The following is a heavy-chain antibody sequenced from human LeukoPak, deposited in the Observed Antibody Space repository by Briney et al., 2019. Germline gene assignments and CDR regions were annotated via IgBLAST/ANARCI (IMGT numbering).Heavy chain of an antibody. J-gene: IGHJ4*02. Sequence: GALGKVSCKASGGTFSSYAISWVRQAPGPGLEWMGGIIPIFGTANYAQKFQGRGTITADESTSTAYMELSSLGSEDTAVYYCARDQPGRHRSSWYSPGDYWGQRTLVTVSS. CDR1: GGTFSSYA. CDR3: ARDQPGRHRSSWYSPGDY. V-gene: IGHV1-69*13. CDR2: IIPIFGTA. D-gene: IGHD6-13*01.